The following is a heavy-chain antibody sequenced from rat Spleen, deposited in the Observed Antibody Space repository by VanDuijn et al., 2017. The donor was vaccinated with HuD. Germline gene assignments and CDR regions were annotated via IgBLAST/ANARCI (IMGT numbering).Heavy chain of an antibody. J-gene: IGHJ2*01. D-gene: IGHD1-2*01. CDR2: ISNGGGKT. Sequence: EVQLVESDGGLVQPGRSLKLSCAASGFTLSDHYMAWVRQSPTKGLEWVASISNGGGKTYYRDSVQGRFTISRDNAKSNLYLQMDSLRSEDTATYYCARDSTYASLDYWGQGVTVTVSS. V-gene: IGHV5-25*01. CDR3: ARDSTYASLDY. CDR1: GFTLSDHY.